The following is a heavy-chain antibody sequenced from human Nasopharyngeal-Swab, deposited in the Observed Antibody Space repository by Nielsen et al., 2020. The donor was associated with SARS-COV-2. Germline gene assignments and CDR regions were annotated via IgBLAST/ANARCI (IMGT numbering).Heavy chain of an antibody. J-gene: IGHJ4*02. CDR2: INTNTGNP. V-gene: IGHV7-4-1*02. CDR1: GYTLTSYA. Sequence: ASVKVSCKASGYTLTSYAINWVRQAPGQGLEWMRWINTNTGNPTYAQGFTGRFVFSLDTSVSTAYLQISSLKAEDTAMYYCARQAVFANFDNWGQGTLVTVSS. D-gene: IGHD2-21*01. CDR3: ARQAVFANFDN.